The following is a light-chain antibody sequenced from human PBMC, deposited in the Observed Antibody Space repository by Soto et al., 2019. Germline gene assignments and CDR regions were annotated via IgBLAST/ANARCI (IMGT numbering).Light chain of an antibody. Sequence: DIQMTQPPSSLSASVGDRVTITCRASQSISSSSNWYQQKPGKAPKLLIYGTSSLQSGVPSRFSGSGSGTDFTLTISSLQPEDFATYYCQQSYSTPPTCGGGTKGDIK. CDR3: QQSYSTPPT. J-gene: IGKJ4*01. CDR1: QSISSS. CDR2: GTS. V-gene: IGKV1-39*01.